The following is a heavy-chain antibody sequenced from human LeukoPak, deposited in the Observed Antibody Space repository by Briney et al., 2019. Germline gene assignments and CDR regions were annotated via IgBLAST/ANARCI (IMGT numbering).Heavy chain of an antibody. D-gene: IGHD5/OR15-5a*01. CDR2: INWNGGST. CDR1: GFTFSNYA. J-gene: IGHJ6*03. V-gene: IGHV3-20*04. CDR3: ARVYELREEDYYYYMDV. Sequence: GGSLRLSCAASGFTFSNYAMNWVRQAPGKGLEWVSGINWNGGSTGYADSVKGRFTISRDNAKNSLYLQMNSLRAEDTALYYCARVYELREEDYYYYMDVWGKGTTVTVSS.